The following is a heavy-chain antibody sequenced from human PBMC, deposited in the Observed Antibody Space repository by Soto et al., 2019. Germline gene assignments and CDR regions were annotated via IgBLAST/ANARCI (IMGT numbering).Heavy chain of an antibody. CDR3: ARVALGYSSGWYLNY. CDR2: IIPILGIA. V-gene: IGHV1-69*02. J-gene: IGHJ4*02. Sequence: SVKVSCKASGGTFSSYTISWVRQAPGQGLEWMGRIIPILGIANYAQKFQGRVTITADKSTSTAYMELSSLRSEDTAVYYCARVALGYSSGWYLNYWGQGTLVTVSS. CDR1: GGTFSSYT. D-gene: IGHD6-19*01.